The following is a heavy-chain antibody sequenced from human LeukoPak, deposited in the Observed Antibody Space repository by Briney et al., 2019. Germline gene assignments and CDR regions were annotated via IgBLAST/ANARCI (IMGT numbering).Heavy chain of an antibody. J-gene: IGHJ4*02. CDR1: GFTFSSYA. CDR2: ISGSGGST. D-gene: IGHD2-15*01. CDR3: AKDQRGKCSGGSCLMDY. V-gene: IGHV3-23*01. Sequence: GGSLRLSCAASGFTFSSYAMSWVRQAPGKGLEWVSAISGSGGSTYYADSVKGRFTISRDNSKNTLYLQMNSLRAEDTAVYYCAKDQRGKCSGGSCLMDYWGQGTLVTVS.